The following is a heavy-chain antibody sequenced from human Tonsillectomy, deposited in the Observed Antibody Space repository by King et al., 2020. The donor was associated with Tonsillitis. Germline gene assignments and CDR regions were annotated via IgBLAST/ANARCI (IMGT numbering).Heavy chain of an antibody. D-gene: IGHD3-3*01. V-gene: IGHV3-30*02. CDR3: AKAAANYDFWSAFAD. J-gene: IGHJ1*01. CDR1: GFSFSTYV. CDR2: IRYDGSDK. Sequence: VQLVESGGNVVQPGGSLRLSCAASGFSFSTYVMYWVRQAPGKGLEWVAFIRYDGSDKYFADSVKGRFTICRDHSKTTLYLQMNSLGGADPAVYYCAKAAANYDFWSAFADWGQGPLVTVSS.